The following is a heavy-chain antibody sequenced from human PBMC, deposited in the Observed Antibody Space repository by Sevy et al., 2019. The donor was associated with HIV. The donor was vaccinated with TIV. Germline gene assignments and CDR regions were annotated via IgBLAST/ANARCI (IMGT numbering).Heavy chain of an antibody. CDR3: ARSKEEYYYASSGPEDAFDI. Sequence: SETLSLTCTVSGGSISSYYWSWIRQPAGKGLEWIGRIYTSGSTNYNPSLKSRVTMSVDTSKNQFSLKLSSVTAADTAVYYCARSKEEYYYASSGPEDAFDIWGQGTMVTVSS. V-gene: IGHV4-4*07. J-gene: IGHJ3*02. CDR1: GGSISSYY. D-gene: IGHD3-22*01. CDR2: IYTSGST.